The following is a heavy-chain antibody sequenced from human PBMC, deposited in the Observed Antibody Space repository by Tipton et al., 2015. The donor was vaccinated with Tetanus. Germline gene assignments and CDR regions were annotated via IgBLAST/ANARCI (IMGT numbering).Heavy chain of an antibody. D-gene: IGHD5-24*01. CDR3: ARTTRRWLHPDY. J-gene: IGHJ4*02. CDR2: VSYSGRT. CDR1: GASVRAGDYS. Sequence: TLSLTCTVSGASVRAGDYSWNWIRQPPGKGLEWLAYVSYSGRTNSNYFLKSRITVSQDASKNQFSLRLTSVTAADTAVYYCARTTRRWLHPDYWGQGTLVTVSS. V-gene: IGHV4-61*08.